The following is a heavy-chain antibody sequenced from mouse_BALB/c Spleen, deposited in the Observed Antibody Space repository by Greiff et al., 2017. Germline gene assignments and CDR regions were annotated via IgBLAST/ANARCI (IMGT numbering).Heavy chain of an antibody. Sequence: QVQLKQPGAELVMPGASVKMSCKASGYTFTDYWMHWVKQRPGQGLEWIGAIDTSDSYTSYNQKFKGKATLTVDESSSTAYMQLSSLTSEDSAVYYCATAYYGVYYFDYWGQGTTLTVSS. CDR2: IDTSDSYT. J-gene: IGHJ2*01. D-gene: IGHD2-10*01. CDR1: GYTFTDYW. V-gene: IGHV1-69*01. CDR3: ATAYYGVYYFDY.